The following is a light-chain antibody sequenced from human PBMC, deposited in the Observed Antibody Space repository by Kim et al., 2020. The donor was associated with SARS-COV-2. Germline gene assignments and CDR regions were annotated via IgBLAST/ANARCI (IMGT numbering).Light chain of an antibody. Sequence: PASISFRSSQSLAYSCGDISLNWFHQRQGQSPRRLIYKVSKRDSGVPDRFSGSGSGNDFTLQISRVEAEDVGVYYCMQGTHWPFTFGPGTKGDIK. CDR2: KVS. CDR1: QSLAYSCGDIS. J-gene: IGKJ3*01. V-gene: IGKV2-30*01. CDR3: MQGTHWPFT.